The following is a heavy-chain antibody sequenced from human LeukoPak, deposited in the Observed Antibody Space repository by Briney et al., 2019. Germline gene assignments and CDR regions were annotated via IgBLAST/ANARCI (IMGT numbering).Heavy chain of an antibody. CDR1: GFTFSNYE. D-gene: IGHD6-13*01. CDR2: ISSSGSTI. J-gene: IGHJ4*02. V-gene: IGHV3-48*03. Sequence: GGSLRLSCAASGFTFSNYEMNWVRQAPGKGLEWVSYISSSGSTIYYADSVKGRFTISRDSAKNSLYLQMNSLRAEDTAVYYCARGRGRSSTWYLDYWGQGTLVTVSS. CDR3: ARGRGRSSTWYLDY.